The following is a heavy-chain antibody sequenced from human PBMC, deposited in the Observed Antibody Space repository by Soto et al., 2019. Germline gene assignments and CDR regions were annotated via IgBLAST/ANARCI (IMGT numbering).Heavy chain of an antibody. J-gene: IGHJ6*02. V-gene: IGHV4-34*01. CDR1: GGSFSGYY. CDR3: ASTTTKQWLVLNYYYGIEV. CDR2: INHSGST. Sequence: PSETLSLTCAVYGGSFSGYYWSWIRQPPGKGLEWIGEINHSGSTNYNPSLKSRVTISVDTSKNQFSLKLSSVTAADTAVYYCASTTTKQWLVLNYYYGIEVWGQRTTVT. D-gene: IGHD6-19*01.